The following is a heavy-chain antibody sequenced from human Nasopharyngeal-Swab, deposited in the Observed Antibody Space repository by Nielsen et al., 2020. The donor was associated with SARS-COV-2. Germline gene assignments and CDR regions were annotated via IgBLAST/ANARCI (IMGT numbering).Heavy chain of an antibody. CDR3: ARNPPRGSGFDL. V-gene: IGHV2-70*01. CDR2: IDWDEDK. J-gene: IGHJ4*02. D-gene: IGHD6-19*01. CDR1: GFSLNTSGMC. Sequence: SGPTLVKPTQTLTLTCTFYGFSLNTSGMCLTWIRQPPGKALEWLALIDWDEDKYYSTSLKTRLTISKDTSKNQVVLTMTNMDQADTATYYCARNPPRGSGFDLWGQGILVTVSS.